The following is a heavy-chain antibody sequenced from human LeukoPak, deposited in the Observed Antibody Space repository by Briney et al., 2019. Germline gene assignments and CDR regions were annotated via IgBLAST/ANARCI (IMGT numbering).Heavy chain of an antibody. J-gene: IGHJ6*03. Sequence: ASVKVSCKASVYTFTGYYMHWGRQAPGQGLEWRVWINPNSGGNKYAQKFPGRLAMTRDTSISTAYMELSRPRSDDPGVYYCARGYDFWGGYYMDVWGKGTTVTVSS. V-gene: IGHV1-2*02. D-gene: IGHD3-3*01. CDR1: VYTFTGYY. CDR2: INPNSGGN. CDR3: ARGYDFWGGYYMDV.